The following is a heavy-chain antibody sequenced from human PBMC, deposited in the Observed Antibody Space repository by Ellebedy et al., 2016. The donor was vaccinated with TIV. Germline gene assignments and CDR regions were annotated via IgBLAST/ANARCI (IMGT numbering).Heavy chain of an antibody. CDR2: VYYSGSH. CDR3: ARTDPWQPIDD. J-gene: IGHJ4*02. Sequence: MPSETLSLTCSVSGGSVSSTRYYWAWIRQPPGKGLEYIGSVYYSGSHYYNPSFKSRVTLSADTSKNQFSLHLRTVTAADTAVYYCARTDPWQPIDDWGQGILVSVSS. V-gene: IGHV4-39*01. CDR1: GGSVSSTRYY. D-gene: IGHD2-21*02.